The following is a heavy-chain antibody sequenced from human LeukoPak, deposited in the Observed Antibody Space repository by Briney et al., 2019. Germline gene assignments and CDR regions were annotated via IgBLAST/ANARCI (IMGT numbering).Heavy chain of an antibody. CDR3: VSYDILTGYWPPSYYDMDV. CDR1: GGSISGSSNY. J-gene: IGHJ6*03. V-gene: IGHV4-39*01. Sequence: SETLSLTCTVSGGSISGSSNYWGWIRQPPGKGLEWIGSIYYSGSTYYNPSLKSRVTISVDTSKNQFSLKLSSVTAADTAVYYSVSYDILTGYWPPSYYDMDVWGKGTTVTISS. CDR2: IYYSGST. D-gene: IGHD3-9*01.